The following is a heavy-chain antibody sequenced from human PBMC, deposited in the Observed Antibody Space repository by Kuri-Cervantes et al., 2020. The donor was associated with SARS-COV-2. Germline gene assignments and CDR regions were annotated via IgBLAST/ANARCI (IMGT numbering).Heavy chain of an antibody. J-gene: IGHJ4*02. Sequence: GGSLRLSCAASGFTFSSYWMSWVRQAPGKGLEWVANIKQDGSEKHYVDSAKGRFTISRDNAKNSLYLQMNSLRAEDTAVYYCARDTHNWNSLNDYWGQGNLVTVSS. D-gene: IGHD1-7*01. CDR2: IKQDGSEK. V-gene: IGHV3-7*05. CDR1: GFTFSSYW. CDR3: ARDTHNWNSLNDY.